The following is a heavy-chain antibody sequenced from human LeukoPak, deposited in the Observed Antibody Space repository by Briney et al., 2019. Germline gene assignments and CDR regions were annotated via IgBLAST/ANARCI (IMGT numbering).Heavy chain of an antibody. CDR3: ARDPVSAYSSKWSRFDP. Sequence: SVKVSCKASGGTFSSYAISWVRQAPGQGLEWMGGIIPIFGTANYAQKFQGGVTITADESTSTAYMELSSLRSEDTAVYYCARDPVSAYSSKWSRFDPWGQGTLVTVSS. D-gene: IGHD6-13*01. CDR2: IIPIFGTA. J-gene: IGHJ5*02. V-gene: IGHV1-69*13. CDR1: GGTFSSYA.